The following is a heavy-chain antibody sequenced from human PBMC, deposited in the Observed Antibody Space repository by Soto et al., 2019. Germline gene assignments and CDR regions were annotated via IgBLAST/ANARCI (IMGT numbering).Heavy chain of an antibody. CDR3: ARAEAVAGPYYFDY. Sequence: QVQLVESGGGVVQPGRSLRLSCAASGVSFSISAMHWVRQAPGKGLEWVAVISYGGSIKYYADSVKGRFTISRDNSKNTLYLQMNSLRADDTAVYYCARAEAVAGPYYFDYWGQGTLVTVSS. J-gene: IGHJ4*02. V-gene: IGHV3-30-3*01. CDR2: ISYGGSIK. CDR1: GVSFSISA. D-gene: IGHD6-19*01.